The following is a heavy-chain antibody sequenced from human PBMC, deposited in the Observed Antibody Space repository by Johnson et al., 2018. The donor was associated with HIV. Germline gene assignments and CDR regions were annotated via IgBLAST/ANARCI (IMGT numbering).Heavy chain of an antibody. Sequence: VQLVESGGGAVQPGGSLRLSCAASGFTFSSYGMHWVRQAPGKGLEWVAFIRYDGSNKYYADSVKGRFTISRDNSKNTLYLQMNSLRAEDTAVYYCAKGAPGVVVAAPDAFDIWGQGTMVTVSS. D-gene: IGHD2-15*01. CDR3: AKGAPGVVVAAPDAFDI. V-gene: IGHV3-30*02. CDR1: GFTFSSYG. J-gene: IGHJ3*02. CDR2: IRYDGSNK.